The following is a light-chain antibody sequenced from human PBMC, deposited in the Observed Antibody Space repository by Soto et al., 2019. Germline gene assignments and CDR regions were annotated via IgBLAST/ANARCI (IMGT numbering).Light chain of an antibody. V-gene: IGKV1-5*01. Sequence: IRETQSRSTLSASVVYRVTITCRASQSIINWLAWYQQKPGKAPKLLIYDASGLQTGVPSRFSGSGSGTEFPLTIISPEDGEVDTYQQHSYRSLRRTFGQGTKVDIK. J-gene: IGKJ1*01. CDR1: QSIINW. CDR3: HSYRSLRRT. CDR2: DAS.